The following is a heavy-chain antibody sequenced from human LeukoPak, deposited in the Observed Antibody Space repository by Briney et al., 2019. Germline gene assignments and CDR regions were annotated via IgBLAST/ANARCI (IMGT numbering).Heavy chain of an antibody. V-gene: IGHV3-48*04. D-gene: IGHD6-13*01. Sequence: AGGSLTLLCAPSGFTFTIYSMKWARQAPGEGLEWVSYISSSSTTIYYADSVKGRFTISRDNAKNSLYLQMNSLRAEDTAIYYCAPTIAAAGTWYFDYWGQGTLVTVSS. CDR2: ISSSSTTI. CDR3: APTIAAAGTWYFDY. CDR1: GFTFTIYS. J-gene: IGHJ4*02.